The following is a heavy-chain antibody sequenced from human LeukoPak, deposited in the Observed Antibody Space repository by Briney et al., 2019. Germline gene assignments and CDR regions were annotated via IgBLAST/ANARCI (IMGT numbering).Heavy chain of an antibody. CDR1: GFTFKKYD. CDR3: AKETGDYYGSGSLTYYFDY. J-gene: IGHJ4*02. V-gene: IGHV3-30*02. D-gene: IGHD3-10*01. CDR2: IRYDGSNK. Sequence: GGSLRLSCAASGFTFKKYDVTWVRQAPGKGLEWVAFIRYDGSNKYYADSVKGRFTISRDNSKNTLYLQMNSLRAEDTAVYYCAKETGDYYGSGSLTYYFDYWGQGTLVTASS.